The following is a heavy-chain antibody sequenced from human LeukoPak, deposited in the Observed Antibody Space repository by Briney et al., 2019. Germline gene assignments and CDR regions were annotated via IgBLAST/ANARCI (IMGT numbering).Heavy chain of an antibody. V-gene: IGHV1-2*02. CDR2: INPNTGGT. CDR3: ARVAAMAGIGWGDFDY. Sequence: GASVKVSCKASGYTFTDYYIHWLRQAPGQGLEWMGWINPNTGGTNYAQKFQGRVTMTRDTSISTAYLELRSLKSDDTAVYYCARVAAMAGIGWGDFDYWGQGTLVTVSS. D-gene: IGHD6-19*01. J-gene: IGHJ4*02. CDR1: GYTFTDYY.